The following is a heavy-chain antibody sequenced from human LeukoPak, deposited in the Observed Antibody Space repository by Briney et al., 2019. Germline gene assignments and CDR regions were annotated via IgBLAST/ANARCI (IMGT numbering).Heavy chain of an antibody. Sequence: PGGSLRLSCAASGFTFSSYSMNWVRQAPGKGLEWVSSISSSSSYIYYADSVKGRFTISRDNAKNSLYLQMNSLRAEDTAVYYCARDLGDQGYSSSWPTDYWGQGTLVTVSS. CDR2: ISSSSSYI. CDR3: ARDLGDQGYSSSWPTDY. D-gene: IGHD6-13*01. J-gene: IGHJ4*02. V-gene: IGHV3-21*01. CDR1: GFTFSSYS.